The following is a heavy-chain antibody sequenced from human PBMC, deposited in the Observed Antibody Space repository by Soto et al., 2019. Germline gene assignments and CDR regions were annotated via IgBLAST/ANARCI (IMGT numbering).Heavy chain of an antibody. V-gene: IGHV1-3*01. CDR1: GYTFNSYA. J-gene: IGHJ4*02. CDR2: INAGNGNT. Sequence: ASVKVSCKASGYTFNSYAMHWVRQAPGQRLEWMGWINAGNGNTKYSQKSQGRVTITGDTSASTAYMQLSSLRSEDTAVYYCARPDRLSYYFDYWGQGTLVTVSS. CDR3: ARPDRLSYYFDY.